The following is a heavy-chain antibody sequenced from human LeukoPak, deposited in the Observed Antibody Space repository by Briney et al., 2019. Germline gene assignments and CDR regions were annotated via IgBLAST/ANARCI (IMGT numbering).Heavy chain of an antibody. Sequence: TSETLSLTCAVYGVSFTSYYWSWIRQPPGKGLEWIGYMYDSGRTNYNSSLRSRVTISVDTSKNQLSLKLSSVTAADTAVYYCARHSEPNTNLLWFDPWGQGTLVTVPS. D-gene: IGHD1-1*01. CDR1: GVSFTSYY. CDR2: MYDSGRT. J-gene: IGHJ5*02. CDR3: ARHSEPNTNLLWFDP. V-gene: IGHV4-59*08.